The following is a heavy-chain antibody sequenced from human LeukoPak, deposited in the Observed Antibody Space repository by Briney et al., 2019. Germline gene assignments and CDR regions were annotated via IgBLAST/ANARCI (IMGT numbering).Heavy chain of an antibody. J-gene: IGHJ4*02. Sequence: GGSLRLSCAASGFTFSSYAMSWVRQAPGKGLEWVSAISGSGGSTYYADSVKGRFTISRDNSKNTLYLQMNSLRAEDTAVYYCAKVWYYDSSGYPPRSPFDYWGQGTLVTVSS. D-gene: IGHD3-22*01. CDR2: ISGSGGST. V-gene: IGHV3-23*01. CDR3: AKVWYYDSSGYPPRSPFDY. CDR1: GFTFSSYA.